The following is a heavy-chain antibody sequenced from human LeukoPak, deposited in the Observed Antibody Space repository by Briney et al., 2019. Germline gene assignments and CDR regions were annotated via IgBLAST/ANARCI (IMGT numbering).Heavy chain of an antibody. CDR1: GFTFSSYS. J-gene: IGHJ5*02. V-gene: IGHV3-21*04. CDR3: AREVITVTFGGLFFDP. CDR2: FRSDNGNR. D-gene: IGHD3-16*01. Sequence: PGGSLRLSCAASGFTFSSYSMNWVRQAPGKGLEWVSSFRSDNGNRDYADSVKGRFTISRDNAKNSLYLQMISLRAEDTAVYFCAREVITVTFGGLFFDPWGQGTLVTVSS.